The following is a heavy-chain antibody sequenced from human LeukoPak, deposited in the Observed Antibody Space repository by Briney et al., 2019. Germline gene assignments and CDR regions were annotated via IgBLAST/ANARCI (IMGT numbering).Heavy chain of an antibody. D-gene: IGHD6-6*01. V-gene: IGHV3-30*18. Sequence: GGSLRLSCAASGFTFSSYGMHWVRRAPGKGLEWVAVISYDGSNKYYADSVKGRFTISRDNSKNTLYLQMNSLRAEDTAVYYCAKDPYSSSSCFDYWGQGTLVTVSS. CDR2: ISYDGSNK. J-gene: IGHJ4*02. CDR1: GFTFSSYG. CDR3: AKDPYSSSSCFDY.